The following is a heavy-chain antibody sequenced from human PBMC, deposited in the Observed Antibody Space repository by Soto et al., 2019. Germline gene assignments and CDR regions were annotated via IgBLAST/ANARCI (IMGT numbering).Heavy chain of an antibody. CDR3: AKDRGLCNGGSCYSLDY. Sequence: QVQLVESGGGVVQPGRSLRLSCAASGFTFSSYGMHWVRQAPGKGLEWVAVVSYDGSDKYYADSVKGRFTISRDNSKNXXYLQMNRLRTEDTAVYYCAKDRGLCNGGSCYSLDYWGQGTLVTVSS. CDR1: GFTFSSYG. CDR2: VSYDGSDK. D-gene: IGHD2-15*01. V-gene: IGHV3-30*18. J-gene: IGHJ4*02.